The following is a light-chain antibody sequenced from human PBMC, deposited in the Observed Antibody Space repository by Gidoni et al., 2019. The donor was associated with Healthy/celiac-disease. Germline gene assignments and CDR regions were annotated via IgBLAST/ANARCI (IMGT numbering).Light chain of an antibody. CDR1: QSISSL. V-gene: IGKV1-5*03. Sequence: DIQMTQSPSNLSASVGDRVTITCRASQSISSLLAWYQQKPGKAPKLLIYTASIVESGVPTMFCGCGSGTEFTLPIISLQPDVFATYYCPQYNSHSPTFGRDQGGNQT. CDR2: TAS. CDR3: PQYNSHSPT. J-gene: IGKJ1*01.